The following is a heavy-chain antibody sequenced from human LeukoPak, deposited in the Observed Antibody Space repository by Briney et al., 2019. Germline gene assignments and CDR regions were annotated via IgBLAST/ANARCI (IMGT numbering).Heavy chain of an antibody. J-gene: IGHJ6*03. CDR3: ARVRTKTYYYYYYYMDV. Sequence: PSETLSLTCAVYGGSLSGYYWSWIRQPPGKGLEWIGEINHSGSTNYNPSLKSRVTISVDTSKNQFSLKLSSVTAADTAVYYCARVRTKTYYYYYYYMDVWGKGTTVTVSS. CDR2: INHSGST. CDR1: GGSLSGYY. V-gene: IGHV4-34*01. D-gene: IGHD1/OR15-1a*01.